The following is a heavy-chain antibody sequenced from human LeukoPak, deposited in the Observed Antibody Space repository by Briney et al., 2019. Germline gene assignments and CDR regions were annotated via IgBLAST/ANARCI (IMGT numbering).Heavy chain of an antibody. J-gene: IGHJ3*02. CDR1: GFTFSSYG. D-gene: IGHD4-17*01. CDR3: AKTGDYEGAFDI. CDR2: ISYDGSNK. Sequence: GGSLRLSCAASGFTFSSYGMHWVRQAPGKGLEWVAVISYDGSNKYYADSVKGRFAISRDNSKNTLYLQMNSLGAEDTAVYYCAKTGDYEGAFDIWGQGTMVTVSS. V-gene: IGHV3-30*18.